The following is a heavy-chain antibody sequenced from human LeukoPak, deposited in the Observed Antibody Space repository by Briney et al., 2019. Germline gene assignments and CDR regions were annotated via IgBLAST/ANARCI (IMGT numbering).Heavy chain of an antibody. CDR1: GYTLIELS. J-gene: IGHJ5*02. Sequence: ASVKVSCKVSGYTLIELSMHWVRQAPGKGLEWMGGFDPEDGETIYAQKFQGRVTMTEDTSTDTAYMELSSLRSEDTAVYYCATRRLEDSSGYYYYWFDPWGQGTLVTVSS. D-gene: IGHD3-22*01. V-gene: IGHV1-24*01. CDR2: FDPEDGET. CDR3: ATRRLEDSSGYYYYWFDP.